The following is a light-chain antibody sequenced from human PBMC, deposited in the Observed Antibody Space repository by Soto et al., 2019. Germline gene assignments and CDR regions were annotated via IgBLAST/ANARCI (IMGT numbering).Light chain of an antibody. J-gene: IGLJ7*01. V-gene: IGLV6-57*01. Sequence: NFMLTQPHSVSESPGKTVTISCTRSRGSIASNYVQWYQQRPGSSPTTVIYDDNQRPSGVPDRFSGSIDSSSNSASLTISGLKTEDDADYYCQSYDSSNAVFGGGTQLTVL. CDR3: QSYDSSNAV. CDR1: RGSIASNY. CDR2: DDN.